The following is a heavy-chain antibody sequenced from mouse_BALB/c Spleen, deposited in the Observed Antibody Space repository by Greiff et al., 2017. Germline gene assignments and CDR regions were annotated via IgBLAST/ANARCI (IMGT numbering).Heavy chain of an antibody. V-gene: IGHV1S137*01. CDR2: ISTYYGDA. Sequence: VQLQQSGAELVRPGVSVKISCKGSGYTFTDYAMHWVKQSHAKSLEWIGVISTYYGDASYNQKFKGKATMTVDKSSSTAYMELARLTSEDSAIYYCARIGGNYTSSYAMGYWGQGNSVTVSS. CDR3: ARIGGNYTSSYAMGY. J-gene: IGHJ4*01. CDR1: GYTFTDYA. D-gene: IGHD2-1*01.